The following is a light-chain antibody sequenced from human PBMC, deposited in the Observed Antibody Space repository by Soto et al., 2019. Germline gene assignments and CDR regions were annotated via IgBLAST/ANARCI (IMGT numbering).Light chain of an antibody. Sequence: QSVLTQPASMSGSLGQSITISCTGTSSDVGGYKYVSWYQQHPGKAPKLIIYEVSNRPSGVSDRFSASKSGNTASLTISGLQAVDEADYYCNSYTNATALEVFGTGTKVTVL. CDR1: SSDVGGYKY. CDR3: NSYTNATALEV. J-gene: IGLJ1*01. CDR2: EVS. V-gene: IGLV2-14*01.